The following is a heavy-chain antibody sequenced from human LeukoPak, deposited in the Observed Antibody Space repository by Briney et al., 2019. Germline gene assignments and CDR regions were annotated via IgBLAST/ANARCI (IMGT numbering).Heavy chain of an antibody. CDR2: INPNSGGT. Sequence: GASVKVSCKTSGYTFTGYYMHWVRQAPGQELEWMGWINPNSGGTNYAQKFQGRVTMTRDTSISTAYMELTRLRSDDTAGYYCARYSSGWYFDLWGRGTLVTVSS. J-gene: IGHJ2*01. CDR3: ARYSSGWYFDL. CDR1: GYTFTGYY. V-gene: IGHV1-2*02. D-gene: IGHD6-19*01.